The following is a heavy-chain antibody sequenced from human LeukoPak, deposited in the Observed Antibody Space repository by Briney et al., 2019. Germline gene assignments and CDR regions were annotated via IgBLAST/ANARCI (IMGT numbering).Heavy chain of an antibody. CDR2: ISSSSSYI. V-gene: IGHV3-21*01. CDR1: CFTFPCYN. J-gene: IGHJ5*02. D-gene: IGHD6-19*01. Sequence: PGGALGLSFVASCFTFPCYNMNWVRLALGRGLEWGASISSSSSYIYYADSVKGRFTISRDNAKNSLYLQMNSLRAEDTAVYYCARDGVRIAVAGRANWFDPWGQGTLVTVSS. CDR3: ARDGVRIAVAGRANWFDP.